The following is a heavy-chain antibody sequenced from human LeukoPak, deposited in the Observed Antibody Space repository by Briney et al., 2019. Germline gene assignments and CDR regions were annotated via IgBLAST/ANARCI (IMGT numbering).Heavy chain of an antibody. Sequence: PGGSLRLSCEASGFSFSSYSMNWVRQAPGKGLEWVSYINPSSNTKYYGDSVKGRFTVSRDNAKKSLFLEMNSLRDDDTAIYYCAKDRAWDVLDSWGQGTLVTVSS. V-gene: IGHV3-48*02. CDR1: GFSFSSYS. D-gene: IGHD2-2*03. CDR2: INPSSNTK. J-gene: IGHJ4*02. CDR3: AKDRAWDVLDS.